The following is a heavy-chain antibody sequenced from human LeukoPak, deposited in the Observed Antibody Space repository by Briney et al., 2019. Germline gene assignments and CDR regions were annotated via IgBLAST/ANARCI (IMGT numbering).Heavy chain of an antibody. CDR2: FSTSGSP. V-gene: IGHV4-4*07. J-gene: IGHJ6*03. CDR1: GGSIDSLY. CDR3: ASHRVDYTTYAGYMDV. D-gene: IGHD4-11*01. Sequence: SETLSLTCTVSGGSIDSLYWSWIRQPAGKGLQWIGRFSTSGSPNYNPSLKSRVTLSVDTSKNQCYLKLSSVTAADTACYYCASHRVDYTTYAGYMDVWGKGTTVTVSS.